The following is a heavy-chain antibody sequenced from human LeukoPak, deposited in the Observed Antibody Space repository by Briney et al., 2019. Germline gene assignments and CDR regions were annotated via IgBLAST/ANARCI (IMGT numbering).Heavy chain of an antibody. D-gene: IGHD3-22*01. CDR3: ARDLGQYYDTSDNWFDP. CDR2: ISSSSSYI. Sequence: GGSVRLSCAASGFTFSSYSMNWVRQAPGKGLEWVSSISSSSSYIYYADSVKGRFIISRDNAKNTLNLQMNSLRAEDTAVYYCARDLGQYYDTSDNWFDPWGQGTLVTVSS. J-gene: IGHJ5*02. CDR1: GFTFSSYS. V-gene: IGHV3-21*01.